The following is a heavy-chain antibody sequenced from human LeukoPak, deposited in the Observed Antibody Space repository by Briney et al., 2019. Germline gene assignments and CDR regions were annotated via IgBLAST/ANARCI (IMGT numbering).Heavy chain of an antibody. D-gene: IGHD3-3*01. CDR3: ARGGMYYDFWSGYPNWFDP. CDR1: GFTFSSYS. CDR2: ISSSSSTI. Sequence: GGSLRLSCAASGFTFSSYSMNWVRQAPGKGLEWVSYISSSSSTIYYADSVKGRFTISRDNAKNSLHLQMNSLRAEDTAVYYCARGGMYYDFWSGYPNWFDPWGQGTLVTVSS. V-gene: IGHV3-48*01. J-gene: IGHJ5*02.